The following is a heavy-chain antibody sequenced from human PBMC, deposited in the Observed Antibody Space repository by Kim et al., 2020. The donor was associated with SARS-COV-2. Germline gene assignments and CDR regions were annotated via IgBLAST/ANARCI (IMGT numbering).Heavy chain of an antibody. J-gene: IGHJ3*02. CDR1: GYTFTSYA. CDR3: ARAMIVVSPMRAFDI. V-gene: IGHV1-3*01. D-gene: IGHD3-22*01. CDR2: INAGNGNT. Sequence: ASVKVSCKASGYTFTSYAMHWVRQAPGQRLEWMGWINAGNGNTKYSQKFQGRVTITRDTSASTAYMELSSLRSEDTAVYYCARAMIVVSPMRAFDIWGQGTMVTVSS.